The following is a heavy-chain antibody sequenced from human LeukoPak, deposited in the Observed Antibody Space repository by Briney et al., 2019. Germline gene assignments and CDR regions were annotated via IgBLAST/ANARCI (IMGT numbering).Heavy chain of an antibody. Sequence: ASVKVSCKASGYTFTGYYMHWVRQAPRQGLEWMGRINPNSGGTNYAQKFQGRVTMTRDTSISTAYMELSRLRSGDTAVYYCARAWSRRNPCDAFDIWGQGTMVTVSS. CDR3: ARAWSRRNPCDAFDI. J-gene: IGHJ3*02. D-gene: IGHD3-3*01. CDR1: GYTFTGYY. CDR2: INPNSGGT. V-gene: IGHV1-2*06.